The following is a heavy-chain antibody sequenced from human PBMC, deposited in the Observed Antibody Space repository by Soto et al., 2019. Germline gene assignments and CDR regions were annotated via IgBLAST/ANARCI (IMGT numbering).Heavy chain of an antibody. J-gene: IGHJ4*02. CDR3: ARGACTSISCFLLDY. CDR1: GFTVSSNY. V-gene: IGHV3-74*02. Sequence: EVQLVESGGGLIQPGGSLRLSCAASGFTVSSNYMSWVRQAPGKGLEWVSHINTDGSTTRYAGSVKGRFTISRDNAKNTLYLQMNRLRADDTAVYYCARGACTSISCFLLDYWGQGNLVTVSS. D-gene: IGHD2-2*01. CDR2: INTDGSTT.